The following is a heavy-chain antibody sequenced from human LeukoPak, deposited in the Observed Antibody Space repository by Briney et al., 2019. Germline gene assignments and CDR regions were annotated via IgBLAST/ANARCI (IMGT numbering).Heavy chain of an antibody. V-gene: IGHV3-30-3*01. CDR1: GFTLSSYA. D-gene: IGHD5-18*01. J-gene: IGHJ4*02. CDR2: ISYDGSNK. Sequence: GGSLRLSCAASGFTLSSYAMHWVRQAPGKGLEWVAVISYDGSNKYYADSVKGRFTISRDNSKNTLYLQMNSLRAEDTAVYYCARGGYSYGYSFDYWGQGTLVTVSS. CDR3: ARGGYSYGYSFDY.